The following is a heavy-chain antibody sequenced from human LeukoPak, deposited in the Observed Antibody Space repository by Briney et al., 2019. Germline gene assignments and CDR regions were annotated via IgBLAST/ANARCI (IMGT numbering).Heavy chain of an antibody. D-gene: IGHD4-23*01. J-gene: IGHJ5*02. CDR3: ARDVTYYGGDWFDP. V-gene: IGHV3-48*04. CDR2: ISSGTSTI. Sequence: GGSLRLSCAASGFTFSGSAMNWVRQAPGKGLEWVSYISSGTSTIYYADSVKGRFTISRDNAKNSLYLQMNSLRAEDTAVYYCARDVTYYGGDWFDPWGQGTLVTVSS. CDR1: GFTFSGSA.